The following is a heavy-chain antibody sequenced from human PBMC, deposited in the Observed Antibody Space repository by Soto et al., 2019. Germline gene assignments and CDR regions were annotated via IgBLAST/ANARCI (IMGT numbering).Heavy chain of an antibody. J-gene: IGHJ4*02. D-gene: IGHD2-21*02. Sequence: GKGLEWVSAISGSGGSTYYADSVKGRFTISRDNSKNTLYLQMNSLRAEDTAVYYCAKSKAYCGGDCYSAFYYWGQGTLVTVSS. CDR2: ISGSGGST. V-gene: IGHV3-23*01. CDR3: AKSKAYCGGDCYSAFYY.